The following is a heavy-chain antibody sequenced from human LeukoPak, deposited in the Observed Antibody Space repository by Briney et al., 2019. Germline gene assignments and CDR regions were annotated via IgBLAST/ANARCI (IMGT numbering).Heavy chain of an antibody. CDR2: IYSGGST. D-gene: IGHD3-22*01. V-gene: IGHV3-53*01. Sequence: GGSLRLSCAASGFTVSSNYMSWVRQAPGKGLEWVSVIYSGGSTYYADSVKGRFTISRDNSKNTLYLQMNSLRAEDTAVYYCARVLHPHYYDSSGYYWDWFDPWGQGTLVTVSS. J-gene: IGHJ5*02. CDR3: ARVLHPHYYDSSGYYWDWFDP. CDR1: GFTVSSNY.